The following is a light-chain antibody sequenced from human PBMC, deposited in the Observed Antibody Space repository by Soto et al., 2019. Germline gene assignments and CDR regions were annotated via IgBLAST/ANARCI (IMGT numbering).Light chain of an antibody. CDR2: DAS. J-gene: IGKJ1*01. CDR1: QSIRSL. Sequence: DIQMTQSPSTLSASVGDRVTITCRASQSIRSLLAWYQQKPGKAPKVLIYDASSLGSGAPSRFSGSGSGTESTLTSSSLQPDDFATYYCQQYNSYSRTFGQGTKVDI. CDR3: QQYNSYSRT. V-gene: IGKV1-5*01.